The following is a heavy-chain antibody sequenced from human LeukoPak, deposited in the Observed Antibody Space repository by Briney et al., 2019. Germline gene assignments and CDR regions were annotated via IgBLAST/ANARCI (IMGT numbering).Heavy chain of an antibody. Sequence: PGGSLRLSCAASGFTFSNYEMHWVRQAPGKGLEWIGSIYHSGRTFYNPSLMSRVAISVDTSKNQFSLKLTSVTAADTAVYYCARLYLPATRFDYWGQGTLVTVSS. J-gene: IGHJ4*02. CDR1: GFTFSNYE. D-gene: IGHD5-24*01. CDR2: IYHSGRT. CDR3: ARLYLPATRFDY. V-gene: IGHV4-38-2*01.